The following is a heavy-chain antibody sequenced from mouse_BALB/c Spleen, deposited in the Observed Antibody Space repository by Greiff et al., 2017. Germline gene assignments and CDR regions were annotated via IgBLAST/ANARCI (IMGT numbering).Heavy chain of an antibody. CDR2: ISYDGSN. V-gene: IGHV3-6*02. Sequence: VQLQQSGPGLVKPSQSLSLTCSVTGYSITSGYYWNWIRQFPGNKLEWMGYISYDGSNNYNPSLKNRISITRDTSKNQFFLKLNSVTTEDTATYYCARKGFAYWGQGTLVTVSA. CDR1: GYSITSGYY. CDR3: ARKGFAY. J-gene: IGHJ3*01.